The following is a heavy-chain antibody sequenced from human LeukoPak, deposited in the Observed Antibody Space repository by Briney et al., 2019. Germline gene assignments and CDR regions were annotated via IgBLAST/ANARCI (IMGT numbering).Heavy chain of an antibody. CDR3: ASTVTTELFDY. D-gene: IGHD4-17*01. V-gene: IGHV3-21*01. J-gene: IGHJ4*02. Sequence: GGSLRLSCAASGFTFSSYSMNWVRQAPGKGLEWVSSISSDSTYIYYADSVKGRFTISRDNAKNSLYLQMNSLRAEDTAVYYCASTVTTELFDYWGQGTLVTVSS. CDR1: GFTFSSYS. CDR2: ISSDSTYI.